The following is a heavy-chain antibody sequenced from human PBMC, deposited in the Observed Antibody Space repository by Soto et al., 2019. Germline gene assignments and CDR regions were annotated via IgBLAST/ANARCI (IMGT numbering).Heavy chain of an antibody. V-gene: IGHV1-46*01. CDR2: IATRGGST. CDR1: GYNFTRYN. J-gene: IGHJ3*02. CDR3: ARDLPLDLLRGSFDI. D-gene: IGHD1-7*01. Sequence: QAQLVQSGAEVKKPGISANISCKASGYNFTRYNIHWVRQAPGQGLEWMGIIATRGGSTDYTQRFHVRVTMTRDTSTGTVYMELSSLGSEDTAVYYCARDLPLDLLRGSFDIWGQGTMVTVSS.